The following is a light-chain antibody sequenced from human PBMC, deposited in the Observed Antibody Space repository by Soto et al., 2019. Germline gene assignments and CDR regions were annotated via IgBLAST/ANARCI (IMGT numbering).Light chain of an antibody. J-gene: IGLJ1*01. CDR1: SSNIGAGYD. CDR3: QSYDSSLSVDV. V-gene: IGLV1-40*01. CDR2: GDT. Sequence: QLVLTQPPSVSGAPGQRVTISCTGSSSNIGAGYDVHWYQQLPGTAPKVLIYGDTNWPSGVPDRFSGSKSGTSASLAITGLQAEDEADYYCQSYDSSLSVDVFGPGTKVTVL.